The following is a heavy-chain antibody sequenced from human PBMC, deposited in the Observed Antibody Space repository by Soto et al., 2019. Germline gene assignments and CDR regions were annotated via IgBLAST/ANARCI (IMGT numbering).Heavy chain of an antibody. CDR2: IIPIFGTA. V-gene: IGHV1-69*06. D-gene: IGHD2-2*01. CDR3: ARGDIVVVPAANYYYYYYGMDV. CDR1: GGTFSSYA. J-gene: IGHJ6*02. Sequence: SVKVSCKASGGTFSSYAISWVRQAPGQGLEWMGGIIPIFGTANYAQKFQGRVTITADKSTSTAYMELSSLRSEDTAVYYCARGDIVVVPAANYYYYYYGMDVWGQGTTVTVSS.